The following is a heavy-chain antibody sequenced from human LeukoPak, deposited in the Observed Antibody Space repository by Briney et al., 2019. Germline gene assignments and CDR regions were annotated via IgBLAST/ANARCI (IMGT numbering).Heavy chain of an antibody. CDR3: ARQGSGGRAFDI. CDR1: GGPISSYY. V-gene: IGHV4-59*08. J-gene: IGHJ3*02. Sequence: SETLCLTCIVSGGPISSYYSSWIRQPPGKGLEWIGYIYSSGSTNSNPSLKSRVTISVDTSKSQFSLKMTSVTAADTAVYYCARQGSGGRAFDIWGHGKKVAVSS. CDR2: IYSSGST. D-gene: IGHD2-8*02.